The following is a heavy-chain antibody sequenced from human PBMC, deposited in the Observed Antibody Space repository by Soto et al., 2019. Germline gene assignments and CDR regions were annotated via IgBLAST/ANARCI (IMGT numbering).Heavy chain of an antibody. J-gene: IGHJ4*02. CDR3: ATGYCRSDNCHFTH. D-gene: IGHD2-2*03. V-gene: IGHV3-48*02. CDR2: ISGTSETI. Sequence: EVQLVESGGGLVEPGGSLRLSCAASGFTFNTYTMTWVRQAPGKGLEWVSYISGTSETIFYADSVKGRFTISRDNAKNSLYLQLNSLRDEETAVYYCATGYCRSDNCHFTHWGQGTLVTVSS. CDR1: GFTFNTYT.